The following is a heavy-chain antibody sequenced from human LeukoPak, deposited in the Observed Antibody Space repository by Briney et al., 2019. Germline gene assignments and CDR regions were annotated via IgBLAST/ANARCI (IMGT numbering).Heavy chain of an antibody. CDR3: ARGRRQWLANNWFDP. CDR2: INHSGST. D-gene: IGHD6-19*01. Sequence: SETLSLTCAVYGGSFSGYYWSWIRQPPGKGLEWIGEINHSGSTNYNPSLKSRVTISVDTSKNQFSLKLSSVTAADTAVYYCARGRRQWLANNWFDPWGQGTLVTV. V-gene: IGHV4-34*01. CDR1: GGSFSGYY. J-gene: IGHJ5*02.